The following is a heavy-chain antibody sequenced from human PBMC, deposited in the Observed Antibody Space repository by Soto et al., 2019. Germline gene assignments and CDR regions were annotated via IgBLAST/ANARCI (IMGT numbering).Heavy chain of an antibody. CDR1: GGSFSGYY. CDR2: INHSGST. D-gene: IGHD3-10*01. J-gene: IGHJ4*02. Sequence: SETLSLTCAVYGGSFSGYYWSWIRQPPGKGLEWIGEINHSGSTNYNPSLKGRVTISVDTSKNQFSLKLSSVTAADTAVYYCARGIMRRGTKGYYYGSGSWKPYYFDYWGQGTLVTVSS. V-gene: IGHV4-34*01. CDR3: ARGIMRRGTKGYYYGSGSWKPYYFDY.